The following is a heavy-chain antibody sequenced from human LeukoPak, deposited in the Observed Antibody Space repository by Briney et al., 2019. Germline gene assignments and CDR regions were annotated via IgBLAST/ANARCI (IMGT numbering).Heavy chain of an antibody. J-gene: IGHJ4*02. CDR3: ARDGGITVAGSTWDY. CDR2: IKQDGSDK. D-gene: IGHD6-19*01. CDR1: GFTFSSYW. Sequence: GGSLRLSCVASGFTFSSYWMSWVRQALGKGLEWVANIKQDGSDKYYVDSVKGRFTISRDNAKKSLYLQMNSLRAEDTAVYYCARDGGITVAGSTWDYWGQGTLVTVSS. V-gene: IGHV3-7*01.